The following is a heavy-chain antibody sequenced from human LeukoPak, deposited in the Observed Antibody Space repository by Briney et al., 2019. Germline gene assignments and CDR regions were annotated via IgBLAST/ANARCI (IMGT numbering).Heavy chain of an antibody. CDR1: GYTFTSYD. V-gene: IGHV1-8*01. J-gene: IGHJ4*02. D-gene: IGHD3-22*01. Sequence: ASVKVSCKASGYTFTSYDINWVRQATGQGLEWMGWMNPNSGNTGYGQKFQGRVTITRNTSISTAYMELSSLRSEDTGVYYCARGLPPRRNYDSSGYYSYYFDYWGQGTLVTVSS. CDR2: MNPNSGNT. CDR3: ARGLPPRRNYDSSGYYSYYFDY.